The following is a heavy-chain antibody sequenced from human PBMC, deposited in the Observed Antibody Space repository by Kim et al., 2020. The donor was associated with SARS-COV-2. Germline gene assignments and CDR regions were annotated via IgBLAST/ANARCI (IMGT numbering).Heavy chain of an antibody. D-gene: IGHD3-10*01. J-gene: IGHJ4*02. V-gene: IGHV3-21*01. Sequence: DSVKGRFTIPRDNAKNSLYLQMNSLRAEDTAVYYCARTYYYGSGSYFIDYWGQGTLVTVSS. CDR3: ARTYYYGSGSYFIDY.